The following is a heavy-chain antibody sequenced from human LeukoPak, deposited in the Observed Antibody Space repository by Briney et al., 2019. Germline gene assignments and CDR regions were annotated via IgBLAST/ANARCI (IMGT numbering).Heavy chain of an antibody. CDR1: GYSISSGYY. J-gene: IGHJ4*02. V-gene: IGHV4-38-2*02. CDR2: IYYSGST. Sequence: KTSETLSLTCTVSGYSISSGYYWGWIRQPPGKGLEWIGSIYYSGSTYYNPSLKSRVTISVDTSKNQFSLKLSSVIAADTAVYYCRKTYYWGSYRPIDYWGQGTLVTVSS. D-gene: IGHD3-16*02. CDR3: RKTYYWGSYRPIDY.